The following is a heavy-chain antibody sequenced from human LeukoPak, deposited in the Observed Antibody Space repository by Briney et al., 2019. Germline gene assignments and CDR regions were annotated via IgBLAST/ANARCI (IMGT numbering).Heavy chain of an antibody. V-gene: IGHV4-34*01. J-gene: IGHJ4*02. D-gene: IGHD3-10*01. CDR1: GGSFSGYY. CDR3: ARDFGYYYGSGSYYQAFDY. Sequence: SETLSHTCAVYGGSFSGYYWSWIRQPPGKGLEWMGEINHSGSTNYNPSLKSRVTISVDTSKNQFSLKLSSVTAADTAVYYCARDFGYYYGSGSYYQAFDYWGQGTLVTVSS. CDR2: INHSGST.